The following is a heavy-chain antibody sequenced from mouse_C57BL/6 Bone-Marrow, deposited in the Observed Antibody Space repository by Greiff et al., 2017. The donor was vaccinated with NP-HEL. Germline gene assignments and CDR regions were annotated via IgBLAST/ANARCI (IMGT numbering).Heavy chain of an antibody. D-gene: IGHD1-1*01. CDR3: ARGSTVVALNYYAMDY. CDR1: GYTFTSYW. V-gene: IGHV1-55*01. Sequence: QVHVKQPGAELVKPGASVKMSCKASGYTFTSYWITWVKQRPGQGLEWIGDIYPGSGSTNYNEKFKSKATLTVDTSSSTAYMQLSSLTSEDSAVYYWARGSTVVALNYYAMDYWGQGTSVTVSS. J-gene: IGHJ4*01. CDR2: IYPGSGST.